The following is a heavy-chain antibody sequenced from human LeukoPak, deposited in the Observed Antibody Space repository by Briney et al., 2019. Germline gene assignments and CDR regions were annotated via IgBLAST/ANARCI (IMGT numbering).Heavy chain of an antibody. J-gene: IGHJ4*02. D-gene: IGHD3-22*01. V-gene: IGHV4-4*07. CDR1: GGSISSYY. CDR2: IYTSGST. Sequence: SETLSLTCTVSGGSISSYYWSWIRQPAGKGLEWIGRIYTSGSTNYNPSLKSRVTMSVDTSKNQFSLKPSSVTAADTAVYYCARDIPSVYYYDSSGYYFDYWGQGTLVTVSS. CDR3: ARDIPSVYYYDSSGYYFDY.